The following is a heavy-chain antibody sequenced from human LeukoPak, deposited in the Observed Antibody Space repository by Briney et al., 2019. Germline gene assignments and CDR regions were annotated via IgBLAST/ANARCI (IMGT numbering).Heavy chain of an antibody. V-gene: IGHV1-8*01. CDR2: MNPNSGNT. D-gene: IGHD3-10*01. CDR1: GYTFTSYD. J-gene: IGHJ4*02. CDR3: ARGETWFGELSYDY. Sequence: ASVKVSCKASGYTFTSYDNNWVRQATGQGLEWMGWMNPNSGNTGYAQKFQGRVTMTRNTSISTAYMELSSLRSEDTAVYYCARGETWFGELSYDYWGQGTLVTVSS.